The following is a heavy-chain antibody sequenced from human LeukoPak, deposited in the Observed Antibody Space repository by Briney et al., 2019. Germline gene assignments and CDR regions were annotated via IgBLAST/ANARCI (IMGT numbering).Heavy chain of an antibody. CDR1: GGSFSGYY. J-gene: IGHJ4*02. V-gene: IGHV4-34*01. CDR2: MNHSGST. D-gene: IGHD3-22*01. CDR3: AGGYDSSGYPLDY. Sequence: SETLSLTCAVYGGSFSGYYWSWIRQPPGKGLEWIGEMNHSGSTNYNPSLKSRVTISVVTSKNQFSLNLSSVTAADTAVYYCAGGYDSSGYPLDYWGQGTLVTVSS.